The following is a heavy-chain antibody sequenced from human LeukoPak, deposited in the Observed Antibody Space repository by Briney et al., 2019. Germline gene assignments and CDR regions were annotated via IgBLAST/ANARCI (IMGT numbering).Heavy chain of an antibody. V-gene: IGHV3-33*07. D-gene: IGHD3-22*01. CDR3: ARDGLTDSSGYTVIDN. Sequence: PGGSLRLSCAASGFSFSSYAMYWVRQAPGKGLGWVAVIWSDGNNEYYSDSVKVRFTISRDNSNNTLYLEMNSLRAEDTAVYYCARDGLTDSSGYTVIDNWGQGTLVTVSS. CDR2: IWSDGNNE. J-gene: IGHJ4*02. CDR1: GFSFSSYA.